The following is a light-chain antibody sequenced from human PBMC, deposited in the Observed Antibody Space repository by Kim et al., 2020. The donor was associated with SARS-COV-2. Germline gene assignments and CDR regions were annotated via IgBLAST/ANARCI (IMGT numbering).Light chain of an antibody. CDR3: QKYYSTLRT. Sequence: ATINCKPSQNVLRRSNNNNVLAWYQHKPGQPAKLLMCGASTRASGVPDRVRGSGSGTDFTLTISSVQAEDVAVYYCQKYYSTLRTFGGGTKVDIQ. V-gene: IGKV4-1*01. CDR1: QNVLRRSNNNNV. CDR2: GAS. J-gene: IGKJ4*01.